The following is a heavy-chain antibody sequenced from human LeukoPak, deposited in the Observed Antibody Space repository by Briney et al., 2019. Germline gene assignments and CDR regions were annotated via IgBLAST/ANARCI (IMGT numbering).Heavy chain of an antibody. V-gene: IGHV1-24*01. CDR1: GYTLTELS. J-gene: IGHJ5*02. D-gene: IGHD5-12*01. Sequence: ASVNVSCKVSGYTLTELSMHWVRLAPGKGLEWMGGFDPEDGETIYAQKFQGRVTMTEDTSTDTAYMELSSLRSEDTAVYYCATARDIVATNWFDPWGQGTLVTVSS. CDR2: FDPEDGET. CDR3: ATARDIVATNWFDP.